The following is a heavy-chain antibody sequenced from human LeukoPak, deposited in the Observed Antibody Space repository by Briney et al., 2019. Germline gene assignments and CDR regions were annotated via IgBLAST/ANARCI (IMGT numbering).Heavy chain of an antibody. CDR3: AKHTYVNSEFDY. Sequence: PSETLSLTCTVSGGSISSYYWSWIRQPPGKGLEWIGYIYYSGSTNYNPSLKSRVTISVDTSKNQFSLKLSSVTAADTAVYYCAKHTYVNSEFDYWGQGTLVAVSS. CDR1: GGSISSYY. J-gene: IGHJ4*02. D-gene: IGHD3-10*02. V-gene: IGHV4-59*08. CDR2: IYYSGST.